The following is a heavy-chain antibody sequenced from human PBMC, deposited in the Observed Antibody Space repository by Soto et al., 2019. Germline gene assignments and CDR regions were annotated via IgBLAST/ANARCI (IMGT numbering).Heavy chain of an antibody. CDR2: IYHTGST. J-gene: IGHJ4*02. D-gene: IGHD6-6*01. CDR1: GGSISSGGYS. V-gene: IGHV4-30-2*01. Sequence: QLQLQESGSGLVKPSQTLSLTCAVSGGSISSGGYSWSWIRQPPGKGLEWIGYIYHTGSTYYNPSLQSRVTVSVDRSKNQFSLKLSSVTAADTAVYYCAGGIAARPLGYWGQGTLVTVSS. CDR3: AGGIAARPLGY.